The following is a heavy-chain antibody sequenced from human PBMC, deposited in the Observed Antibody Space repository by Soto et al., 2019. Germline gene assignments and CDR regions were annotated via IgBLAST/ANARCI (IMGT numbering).Heavy chain of an antibody. CDR1: GFSFSDYD. Sequence: QVQLVESGGGLLKPGGSLRLSCAATGFSFSDYDMTWIRQAPGQGLEWLSCISRTDSSKYYAGSVKGRFTISVDSAKRAVYLQMNSLRADDTAVYYCARDLYGLDVWGQGTTVIVSS. V-gene: IGHV3-11*01. CDR2: ISRTDSSK. CDR3: ARDLYGLDV. J-gene: IGHJ6*02.